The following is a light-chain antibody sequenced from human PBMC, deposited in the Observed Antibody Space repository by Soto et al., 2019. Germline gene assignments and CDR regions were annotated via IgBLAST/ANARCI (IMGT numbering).Light chain of an antibody. V-gene: IGKV4-1*01. J-gene: IGKJ2*01. Sequence: DIVMTQSPDSLAVSLGERATINCKSGQSILSSSDNKNYLLWYQQKPGQPPKLLMYWASTRESGVPDRFSGSGSGTDFTLTISSLQAEDVAVYYCQQYYNTPYTFGQGTKLEIK. CDR2: WAS. CDR3: QQYYNTPYT. CDR1: QSILSSSDNKNY.